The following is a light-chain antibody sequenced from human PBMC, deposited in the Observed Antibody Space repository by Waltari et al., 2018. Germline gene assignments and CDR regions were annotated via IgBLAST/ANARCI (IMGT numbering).Light chain of an antibody. V-gene: IGLV2-14*03. Sequence: QSALTQPASVSGSPGQSITISCNGTSSDVGGYTYVSWYQQHPGKAPKLMIYDVSNRPSGVSNRFSGSKSGNTASLTISGLQAEDEADYYCSSYISSSTLELFGGGTSLTVL. CDR1: SSDVGGYTY. CDR3: SSYISSSTLEL. J-gene: IGLJ2*01. CDR2: DVS.